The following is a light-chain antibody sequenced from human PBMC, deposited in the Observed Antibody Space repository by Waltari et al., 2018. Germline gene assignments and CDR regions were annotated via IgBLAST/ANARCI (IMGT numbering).Light chain of an antibody. Sequence: DIQMTQSPSTLATSVGDRVTITCRASESVSDSLAWYQQKPEEAPKLLIYRASNLESGVPSSFSGSGSGTEFTLTISGLQPEDFASYYCQQYHSYMPATFGQGTKLEIK. J-gene: IGKJ2*01. CDR1: ESVSDS. CDR2: RAS. CDR3: QQYHSYMPAT. V-gene: IGKV1-5*03.